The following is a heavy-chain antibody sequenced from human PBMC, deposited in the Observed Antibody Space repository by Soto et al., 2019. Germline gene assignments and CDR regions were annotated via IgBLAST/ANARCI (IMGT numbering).Heavy chain of an antibody. Sequence: PSETLCLTCAVYGGSFSGYYWSWISTTPGKGLEWIGEINHSGSTNYNPSLKSRVTISVDTSKNQFSLKLSSVTAADTAVYYCASSTGNTYYYYYYYGMDVWGQGTTVTVSS. CDR2: INHSGST. CDR1: GGSFSGYY. V-gene: IGHV4-34*01. J-gene: IGHJ6*02. D-gene: IGHD1-1*01. CDR3: ASSTGNTYYYYYYYGMDV.